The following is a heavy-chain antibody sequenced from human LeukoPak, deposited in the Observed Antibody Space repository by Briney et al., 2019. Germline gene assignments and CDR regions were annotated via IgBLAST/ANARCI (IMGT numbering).Heavy chain of an antibody. D-gene: IGHD6-19*01. Sequence: GGSLRLSCAASGFAFSFYEMNWVRQAPGKGLEWVSYISTSGSTIYYADSVKGRFTVSRDNAKNSLYLRMDSLRAEDTAIYYCARDMTAVAGRNFDSWGQGTLATVSS. CDR2: ISTSGSTI. CDR1: GFAFSFYE. J-gene: IGHJ4*02. CDR3: ARDMTAVAGRNFDS. V-gene: IGHV3-48*03.